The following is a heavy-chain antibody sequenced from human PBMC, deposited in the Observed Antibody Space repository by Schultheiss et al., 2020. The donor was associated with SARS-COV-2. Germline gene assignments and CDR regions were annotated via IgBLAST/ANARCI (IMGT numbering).Heavy chain of an antibody. V-gene: IGHV3-74*01. J-gene: IGHJ4*02. D-gene: IGHD1-26*01. Sequence: GGSLRLSCAASGFTFSSYAMHWVRQAPGKGLVWVSRISGGGGSTNYADSVKGRFTISRDNAKNTLYLQMNSLRVEDTAVYYCAVNIMGVTDFDYWGQGTLVTVSS. CDR1: GFTFSSYA. CDR3: AVNIMGVTDFDY. CDR2: ISGGGGST.